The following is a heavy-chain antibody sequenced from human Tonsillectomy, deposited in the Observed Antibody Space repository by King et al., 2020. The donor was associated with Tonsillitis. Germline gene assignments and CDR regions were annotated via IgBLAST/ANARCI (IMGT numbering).Heavy chain of an antibody. D-gene: IGHD3-10*01. CDR1: GGSISSSSYY. CDR3: ARSELLTGWFDP. CDR2: IFYTGST. V-gene: IGHV4-39*01. Sequence: VQLQESGPGLVKPSETLSLTCTVSGGSISSSSYYWDWIRQPPGKGLEWIGSIFYTGSTYYNPSLKRRVTISVDTSNNQFSLKLRSVTAADTAVYHCARSELLTGWFDPWGQGTLVSVSS. J-gene: IGHJ5*02.